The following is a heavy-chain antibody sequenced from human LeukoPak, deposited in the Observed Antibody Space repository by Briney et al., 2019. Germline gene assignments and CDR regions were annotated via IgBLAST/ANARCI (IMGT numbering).Heavy chain of an antibody. CDR3: ARTAPFDILTGYLDY. CDR2: INPNSGGT. Sequence: ASVKVSCKPSGYTFTVYYMHCVRQAPEQGLEWMAWINPNSGGTNFARKFQGRITITRDTSINTAYMDLSRLRSDDTATYYCARTAPFDILTGYLDYWGQGTLVTVSS. J-gene: IGHJ4*02. CDR1: GYTFTVYY. V-gene: IGHV1-2*07. D-gene: IGHD3-9*01.